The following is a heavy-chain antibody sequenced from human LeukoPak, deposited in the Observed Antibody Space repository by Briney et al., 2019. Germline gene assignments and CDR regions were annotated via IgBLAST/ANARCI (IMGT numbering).Heavy chain of an antibody. CDR2: MKQDGREK. CDR3: ARDNDSRDPPHFDY. D-gene: IGHD3-16*01. CDR1: GFIFSNYW. J-gene: IGHJ4*02. Sequence: GGSLRLSCVASGFIFSNYWMSWVRQVPGKGLEWVANMKQDGREKYLVDSVKGRFTISRDNAKNSVYLQMNSLTDEDTAVYYCARDNDSRDPPHFDYWGQGTLVTVSA. V-gene: IGHV3-7*03.